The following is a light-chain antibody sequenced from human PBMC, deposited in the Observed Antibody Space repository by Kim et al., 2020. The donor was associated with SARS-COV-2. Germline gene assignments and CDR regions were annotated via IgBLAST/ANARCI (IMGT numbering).Light chain of an antibody. CDR2: DVS. CDR3: SSCTTSSTYV. V-gene: IGLV2-14*03. CDR1: ISDVGGYDY. J-gene: IGLJ1*01. Sequence: GPSITISCTGTISDVGGYDYVSWYQHHPGKAPKLMIYDVSKRPSGVSNRFSGSKSGNTASLTISGLQAEDEADYFCSSCTTSSTYVFGTGTKVTVL.